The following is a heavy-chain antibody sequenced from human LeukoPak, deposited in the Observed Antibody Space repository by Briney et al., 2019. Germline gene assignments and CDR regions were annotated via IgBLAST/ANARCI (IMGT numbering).Heavy chain of an antibody. CDR3: ARHLGWSYDY. D-gene: IGHD6-19*01. CDR2: ISYTGNS. J-gene: IGHJ4*02. CDR1: GASISSYY. V-gene: IGHV4-59*08. Sequence: SETLSLTCTVSGASISSYYWSWIRQPPGKGLEWIGYISYTGNSYYNPSLQSRVTISVDTSKNQFSLNLSSVTAADTAVYYCARHLGWSYDYWGQGTLVTVSS.